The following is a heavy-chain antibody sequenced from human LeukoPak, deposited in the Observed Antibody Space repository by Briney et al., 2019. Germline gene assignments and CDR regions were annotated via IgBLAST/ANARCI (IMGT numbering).Heavy chain of an antibody. CDR2: ITGGGSGI. CDR1: GFTFSNYA. D-gene: IGHD3-9*01. Sequence: GGSLRLSCAVSGFTFSNYAMSWVRQAPGKGLEWVSAITGGGSGIYYADSMKSRFTISRDNSKNTLYLQINSLRAEDTAVYYCAKWGDYDVLTGYYVSDYWGQGTLVTLSS. V-gene: IGHV3-23*01. CDR3: AKWGDYDVLTGYYVSDY. J-gene: IGHJ4*02.